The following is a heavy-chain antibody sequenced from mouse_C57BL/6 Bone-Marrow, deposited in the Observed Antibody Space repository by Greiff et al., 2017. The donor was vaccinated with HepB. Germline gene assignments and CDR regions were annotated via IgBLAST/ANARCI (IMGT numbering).Heavy chain of an antibody. CDR1: GYTFTSYG. V-gene: IGHV1-81*01. J-gene: IGHJ1*03. D-gene: IGHD1-1*01. CDR3: AKHYYGSSRYWYFDV. CDR2: IYPRSGNT. Sequence: QVQLQQSGAELARPGASVKLSCKASGYTFTSYGISWVKQRTGQGLEWIGEIYPRSGNTYYNEKFKGKATLTADKSSSTAYMELRSLTSEDSAVYFCAKHYYGSSRYWYFDVWGTGTTVTVSS.